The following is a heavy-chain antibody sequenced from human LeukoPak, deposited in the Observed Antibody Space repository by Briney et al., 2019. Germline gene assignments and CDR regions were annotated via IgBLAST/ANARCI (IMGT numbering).Heavy chain of an antibody. CDR3: ARDYRVGCTSDDCYPIDY. Sequence: GRSLRLSCAASGFTFSSHAMHWVRQAPGKGLEWVAVISYEASNQYYADSVRGRFTISRDNSKNTVYRQMNSLRDEDTALYYCARDYRVGCTSDDCYPIDYWGQGTLVTVSS. V-gene: IGHV3-30*01. CDR2: ISYEASNQ. CDR1: GFTFSSHA. D-gene: IGHD2-21*02. J-gene: IGHJ4*02.